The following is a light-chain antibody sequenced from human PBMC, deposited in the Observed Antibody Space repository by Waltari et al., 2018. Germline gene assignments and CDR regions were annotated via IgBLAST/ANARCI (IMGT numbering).Light chain of an antibody. J-gene: IGLJ1*01. CDR2: RNN. CDR1: NSTLGSNS. Sequence: QSVMTQPPSASGTPGQRVSISCSGSNSTLGSNSLYWYQQLPGAAPQLPIFRNNQRPSGVPDRFSGSKYGTSAFLAISELRSEDEAVYYCASWDDSHYVFGTGTKLTVL. CDR3: ASWDDSHYV. V-gene: IGLV1-47*01.